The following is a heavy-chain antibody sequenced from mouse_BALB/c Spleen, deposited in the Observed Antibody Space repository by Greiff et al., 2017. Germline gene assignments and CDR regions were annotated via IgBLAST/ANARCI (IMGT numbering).Heavy chain of an antibody. CDR3: ARRRYVVMDY. J-gene: IGHJ4*01. CDR2: ILPGSSST. CDR1: GYTFSSYW. D-gene: IGHD2-14*01. V-gene: IGHV1-9*01. Sequence: VQLQQSGAELMKPGASVKISCKATGYTFSSYWIEWVKQRPGHGLEWIGEILPGSSSTNYNEKFKGKATFTADTSSNTAYMQLSSLTSEDSAVYYCARRRYVVMDYWGQGTSVTVSS.